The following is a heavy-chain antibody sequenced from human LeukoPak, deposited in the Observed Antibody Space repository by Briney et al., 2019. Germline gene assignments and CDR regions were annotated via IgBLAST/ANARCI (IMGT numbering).Heavy chain of an antibody. J-gene: IGHJ3*02. Sequence: ASVKVSCKASGYTFTSYYMHWVRQAPGQGLEWMGIINPSGGSTSYAQKFQGRVTMTRDMSTSTVYMELSSLRSEDTAVYYCASFNTTIAAADGAFDIWGQGTMVTVSS. CDR1: GYTFTSYY. CDR3: ASFNTTIAAADGAFDI. V-gene: IGHV1-46*01. D-gene: IGHD6-13*01. CDR2: INPSGGST.